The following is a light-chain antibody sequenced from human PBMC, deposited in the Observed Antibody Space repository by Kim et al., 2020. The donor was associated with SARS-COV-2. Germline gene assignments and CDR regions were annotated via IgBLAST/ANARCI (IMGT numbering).Light chain of an antibody. CDR1: SSDVGGYNY. J-gene: IGLJ2*01. Sequence: SALTQPASVSGSPGQSITISCTGTSSDVGGYNYVSWYQQHPGKARKLMIYDVSKRPSGVSNRFSGSKSGNTASLTISGLQAEDEADYYCSSYTSSSTRVFGGGTQLTVL. V-gene: IGLV2-14*01. CDR3: SSYTSSSTRV. CDR2: DVS.